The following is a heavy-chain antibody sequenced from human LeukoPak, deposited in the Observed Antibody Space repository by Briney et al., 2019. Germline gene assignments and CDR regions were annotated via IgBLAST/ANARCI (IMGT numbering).Heavy chain of an antibody. CDR1: GGSISSYY. CDR3: ARDSSPGYCSGGSCYDAFDI. J-gene: IGHJ3*02. Sequence: SETLSLTCTVSGGSISSYYWSWIRQPAGKGPEWIGRIYTSGSTNYNPSLKSRVTMSVDTSKNQFSLRLSSVTAADTAVYYCARDSSPGYCSGGSCYDAFDIWGQGTMVTVSS. CDR2: IYTSGST. V-gene: IGHV4-4*07. D-gene: IGHD2-15*01.